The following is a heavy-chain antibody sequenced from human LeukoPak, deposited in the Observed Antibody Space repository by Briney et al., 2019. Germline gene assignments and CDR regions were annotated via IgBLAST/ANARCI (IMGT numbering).Heavy chain of an antibody. CDR3: ARATKLDY. CDR1: GGSISSSSYY. V-gene: IGHV4-39*01. CDR2: IYYSGST. D-gene: IGHD5-12*01. J-gene: IGHJ4*02. Sequence: SETLSLTCTVSGGSISSSSYYWGWIRQPPGKGLEWIGSIYYSGSTYYNPSLKSRVTISVDTSKNQFSLKLSSVTAADTAVYYCARATKLDYWGPGTLVTVSS.